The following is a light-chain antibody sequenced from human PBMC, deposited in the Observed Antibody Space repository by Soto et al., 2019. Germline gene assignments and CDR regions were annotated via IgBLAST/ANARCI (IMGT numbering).Light chain of an antibody. CDR3: QQGNSLPLT. V-gene: IGKV1-12*01. J-gene: IGKJ4*01. Sequence: DIQMTQSPSSVSASVGDRVTITCRASQGISSWLACYQQKPGKAPKLLIYAASRLQSGVPSMYSGRGSGTDFTITLSSLQPEDVATYYCQQGNSLPLTFGGGTKVEIK. CDR2: AAS. CDR1: QGISSW.